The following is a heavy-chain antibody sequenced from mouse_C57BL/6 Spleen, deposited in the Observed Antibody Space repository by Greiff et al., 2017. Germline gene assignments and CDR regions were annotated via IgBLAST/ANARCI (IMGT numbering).Heavy chain of an antibody. CDR1: GYTFTSYW. CDR2: IDPSDSYT. D-gene: IGHD1-1*01. Sequence: QVQLQQPGAELVMPGASVKLSCKASGYTFTSYWMHWVKQRPGQGLEWIGEIDPSDSYTNYNQKFKGKSTLTVDKSSSTAYMQLSSLTSEDSAVYYCARRHYGSSYWYFDVWGTGTTVTVSS. V-gene: IGHV1-69*01. CDR3: ARRHYGSSYWYFDV. J-gene: IGHJ1*03.